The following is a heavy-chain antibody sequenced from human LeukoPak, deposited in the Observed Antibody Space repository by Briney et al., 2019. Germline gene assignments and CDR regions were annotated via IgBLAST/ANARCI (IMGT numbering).Heavy chain of an antibody. V-gene: IGHV3-66*01. D-gene: IGHD5-18*01. CDR3: ARRRGYSYGTD. Sequence: GGSLRLSCAASGFTVSSNYMSWVRQAPGKGLEWVSVIYSGGSTYYADSVKGRFTISRDNSKNTLYLQMNSLRAEDTAVYYCARRRGYSYGTDWGQGTLVTVSS. CDR2: IYSGGST. J-gene: IGHJ4*02. CDR1: GFTVSSNY.